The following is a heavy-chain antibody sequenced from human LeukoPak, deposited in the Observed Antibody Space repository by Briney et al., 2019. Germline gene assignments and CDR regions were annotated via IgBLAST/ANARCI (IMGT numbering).Heavy chain of an antibody. CDR3: APIGGWGTYPLDY. CDR2: ISTDGGRT. V-gene: IGHV3-23*01. Sequence: TGGSLRLSCAASGFTFSSYSMNWVRQAPGKGLEWVSAISTDGGRTIYADSVEGRFTISRDNSKNTLYLQMNSLRVDDTAVYYCAPIGGWGTYPLDYWGQGPLVTVSS. J-gene: IGHJ4*02. D-gene: IGHD3-16*01. CDR1: GFTFSSYS.